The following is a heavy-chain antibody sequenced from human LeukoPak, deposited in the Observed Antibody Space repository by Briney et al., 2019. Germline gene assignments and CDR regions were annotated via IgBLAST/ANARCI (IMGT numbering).Heavy chain of an antibody. D-gene: IGHD2-2*01. Sequence: GGSLRLSCAAFGFTFSSYWMHWVRQAPGKGPVLVSRISTDGTSTTYADSVKGRFTISRDNSKNTLFLQMNSLRAEDTAVYYCAKNTHAYAEIFDYWGQGTLVTVSS. CDR2: ISTDGTST. CDR3: AKNTHAYAEIFDY. CDR1: GFTFSSYW. J-gene: IGHJ4*02. V-gene: IGHV3-74*01.